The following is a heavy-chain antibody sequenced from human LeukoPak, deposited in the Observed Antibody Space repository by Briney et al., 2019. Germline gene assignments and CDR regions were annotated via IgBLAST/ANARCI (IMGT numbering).Heavy chain of an antibody. Sequence: PGGALRLSCAASGFTFSDEYMSWVRQAPGKGLEWVSVIYNAGLTYYAASVKGRFTISRDNSKNTLYLQMNSLRAEDTAVYYCARDYSGSGSYSAFDLWGQGTMVTVSS. D-gene: IGHD3-10*01. CDR1: GFTFSDEY. V-gene: IGHV3-53*01. J-gene: IGHJ3*01. CDR2: IYNAGLT. CDR3: ARDYSGSGSYSAFDL.